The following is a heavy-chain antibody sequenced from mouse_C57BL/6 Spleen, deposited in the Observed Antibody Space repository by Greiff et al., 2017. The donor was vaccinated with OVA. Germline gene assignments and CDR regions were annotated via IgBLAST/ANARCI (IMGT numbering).Heavy chain of an antibody. D-gene: IGHD2-4*01. CDR2: INPNNGGT. J-gene: IGHJ3*01. CDR1: GYTFTDYN. CDR3: EREGDYYDYGGFAT. V-gene: IGHV1-22*01. Sequence: EVHLVESGPELVQPGASVKMSCKASGYTFTDYNMHWVKQSHGKSLAWIGYINPNNGGTSYNQKFKGKATLTVNKSSSTAYMELRSLTSEDSAVYYCEREGDYYDYGGFATRGQGDLGTVSA.